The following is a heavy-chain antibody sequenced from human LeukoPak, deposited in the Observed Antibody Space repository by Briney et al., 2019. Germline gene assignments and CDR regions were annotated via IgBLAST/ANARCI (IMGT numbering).Heavy chain of an antibody. CDR3: AKGTDYGFEY. J-gene: IGHJ4*02. CDR2: IRYDGSNK. D-gene: IGHD4/OR15-4a*01. V-gene: IGHV3-30*02. Sequence: PGGSLRLSCAASGFTFSSYGMHWVRQAPGKGLEWVAFIRYDGSNKYYADSVRGRFTISRDTTKNTLYLQMNSLRGGDTAVYYCAKGTDYGFEYWGQGTLVTVSS. CDR1: GFTFSSYG.